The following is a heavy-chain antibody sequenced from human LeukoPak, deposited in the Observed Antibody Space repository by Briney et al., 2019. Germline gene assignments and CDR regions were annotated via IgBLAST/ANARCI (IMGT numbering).Heavy chain of an antibody. V-gene: IGHV1-69*01. CDR3: AREVQVVPAATHYYYYYMDV. J-gene: IGHJ6*03. Sequence: ASVKVSCKASGGTFSSYAISWVRQAPGQGLEWMGGIIPIFGTANYAQKFQGRVTITADESTSTAYMELSSLRSEDTAVYYCAREVQVVPAATHYYYYYMDVWGKGITVTVSS. CDR2: IIPIFGTA. CDR1: GGTFSSYA. D-gene: IGHD2-2*01.